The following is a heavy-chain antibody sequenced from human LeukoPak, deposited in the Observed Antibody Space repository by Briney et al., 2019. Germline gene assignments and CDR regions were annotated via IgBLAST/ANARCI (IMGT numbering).Heavy chain of an antibody. D-gene: IGHD3-22*01. CDR3: ARGNTRYYYDSSGYYYRD. J-gene: IGHJ4*02. Sequence: SETLSLTCAVYGGSFSGYYWSWIRQPPGKGLEWIGEINHSGSTNYNPSLKSRVTMSVDTSKNQFSLKLSSVTAADTAVYYCARGNTRYYYDSSGYYYRDWGQGTLVTVSS. CDR2: INHSGST. CDR1: GGSFSGYY. V-gene: IGHV4-34*01.